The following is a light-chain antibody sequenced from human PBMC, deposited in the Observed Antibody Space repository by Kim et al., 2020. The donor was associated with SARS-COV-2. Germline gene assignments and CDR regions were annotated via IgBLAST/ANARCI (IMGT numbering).Light chain of an antibody. Sequence: GRRVPYSCFGGNSTSGRNIGNWYQHRPGTAPKLLIHDNYQRPSGVPDRFSASKSGTSASLAISGLQSADEADYYCAAWDDGLSAYVFGGGTKVTVL. CDR2: DNY. V-gene: IGLV1-44*01. CDR3: AAWDDGLSAYV. J-gene: IGLJ1*01. CDR1: NSTSGRNI.